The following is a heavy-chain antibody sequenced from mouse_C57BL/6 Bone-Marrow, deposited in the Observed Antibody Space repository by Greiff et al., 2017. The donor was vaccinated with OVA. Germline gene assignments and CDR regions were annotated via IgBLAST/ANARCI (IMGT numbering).Heavy chain of an antibody. J-gene: IGHJ3*01. CDR2: FYPGSGSI. CDR3: ARHEGGGGYYDWFAY. CDR1: GYTFTEYT. Sequence: QVHVKQSGAELVKPGASVKLSCKASGYTFTEYTIHWVKQRSGQGLEWIGWFYPGSGSIKYNEKFKDKATLTADKSSSTVYMELSRLTSEDSAVYFCARHEGGGGYYDWFAYWGQGTLVTVSA. D-gene: IGHD2-3*01. V-gene: IGHV1-62-2*01.